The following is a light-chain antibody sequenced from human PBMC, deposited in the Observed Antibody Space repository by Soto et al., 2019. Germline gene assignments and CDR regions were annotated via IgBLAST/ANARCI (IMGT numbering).Light chain of an antibody. Sequence: EIVLTQSPGTLSLSPGEIATLSCRASQSVSSRLACYQQKPGQAPRLLTSVSSSRATGIPDRFSGSGSGADFPLTLSRLEPEDFALYYCKQYVTXAITFGQGTRLXI. V-gene: IGKV3-20*01. CDR3: KQYVTXAIT. CDR2: VSS. J-gene: IGKJ5*01. CDR1: QSVSSR.